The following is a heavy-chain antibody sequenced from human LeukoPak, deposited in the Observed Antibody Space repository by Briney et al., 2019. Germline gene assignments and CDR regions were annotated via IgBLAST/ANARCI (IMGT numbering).Heavy chain of an antibody. V-gene: IGHV3-23*01. J-gene: IGHJ4*02. D-gene: IGHD6-19*01. CDR2: ISGSGYTT. CDR3: ATKXAGRNYFDY. CDR1: GFTFSNYG. Sequence: PGGSLRLSCAASGFTFSNYGMSWVRQAPGKGLEWVSVISGSGYTTYYADSVKGRFTISRDNSKNTVYLQMNSLRAEDTAVYYCATKXAGRNYFDYWGQGTLVTVSS.